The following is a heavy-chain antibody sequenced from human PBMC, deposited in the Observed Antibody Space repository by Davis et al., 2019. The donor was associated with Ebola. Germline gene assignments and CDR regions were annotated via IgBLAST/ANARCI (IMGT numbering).Heavy chain of an antibody. CDR3: ARSGGDHYGDYLAY. Sequence: SETLSLTCAVYGGSFSGYYWSWIRQSPGKGLEWIGEINYSARTNYNPSLKSRVTISIDTSKNQFSLKLTSVTAADTAVYYCARSGGDHYGDYLAYWGQGSRVTVSS. CDR1: GGSFSGYY. J-gene: IGHJ4*01. V-gene: IGHV4-34*01. CDR2: INYSART. D-gene: IGHD4-17*01.